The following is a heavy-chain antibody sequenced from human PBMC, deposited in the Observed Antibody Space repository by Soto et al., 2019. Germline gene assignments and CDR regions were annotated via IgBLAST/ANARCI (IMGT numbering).Heavy chain of an antibody. J-gene: IGHJ3*02. D-gene: IGHD6-13*01. CDR1: GFTLSAYR. CDR3: ARDVSPGSSSLYLDAFDI. V-gene: IGHV3-7*05. Sequence: EVQLEEAGGDLVQPGGSLRLSCEASGFTLSAYRMTWVRQAPGKGLEWVANINRDGSKKSYLDSVRGRFTISRDNVGNSLYLQMDSLRADDTALYYCARDVSPGSSSLYLDAFDIWGQGTMVTVSS. CDR2: INRDGSKK.